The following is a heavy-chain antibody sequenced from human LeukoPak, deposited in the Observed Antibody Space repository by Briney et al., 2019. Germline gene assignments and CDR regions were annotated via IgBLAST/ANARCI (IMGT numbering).Heavy chain of an antibody. CDR3: ARRRGYYFDF. CDR1: GGSFSDSNYY. Sequence: SETLSLTCTVSGGSFSDSNYYWGWIRQPPGMGLEWIGSGHNSGTTYYNPSLQSRATISVDTSTNRFSLRLSSVTAADTAVYYCARRRGYYFDFGGQGTLVTVSS. V-gene: IGHV4-39*01. CDR2: GHNSGTT. J-gene: IGHJ4*02.